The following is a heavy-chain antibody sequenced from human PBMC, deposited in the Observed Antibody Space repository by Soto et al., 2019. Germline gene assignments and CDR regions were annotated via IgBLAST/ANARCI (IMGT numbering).Heavy chain of an antibody. CDR2: INSDGSST. Sequence: PGGSLRLSCAASGFSFRNAWMNWVRQAPGRGLEWVGRINSDGSSTSYADSVKGRFTISRDNAKNTLYLQMNSLRAEDTAVYYCARDRLWFGELFSWGQGTMVTVSS. J-gene: IGHJ3*01. CDR1: GFSFRNAW. CDR3: ARDRLWFGELFS. D-gene: IGHD3-10*01. V-gene: IGHV3-74*01.